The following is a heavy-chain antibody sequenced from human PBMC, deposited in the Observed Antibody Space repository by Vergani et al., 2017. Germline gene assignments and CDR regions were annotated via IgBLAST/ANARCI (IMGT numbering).Heavy chain of an antibody. Sequence: QVQLVQSGAEVKKPGSSVKVSCKASGGTFSSYAISWVRQAPGQGLEWMGGIIPIFDTANYAQKFQGRVTITADESTSPAHMELSSLRSEDTAEYYCASCSGGSCYSSYYYWMDGWGQGTTVTVSS. CDR1: GGTFSSYA. D-gene: IGHD2-15*01. J-gene: IGHJ6*02. CDR3: ASCSGGSCYSSYYYWMDG. V-gene: IGHV1-69*01. CDR2: IIPIFDTA.